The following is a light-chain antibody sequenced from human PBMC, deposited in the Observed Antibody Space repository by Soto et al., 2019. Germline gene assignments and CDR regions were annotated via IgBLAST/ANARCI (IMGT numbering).Light chain of an antibody. CDR2: KVS. J-gene: IGKJ4*01. CDR1: QSLVDTDGNTY. CDR3: MQGTHWPLT. V-gene: IGKV2-30*01. Sequence: DVVMTQSPLSLPVTLGQPASISCRSSQSLVDTDGNTYLSWFQQRPGQGPRRLIYKVSNRDSGVPDRFSGSGSGTDFTLKISRVEAEDVGIYFCMQGTHWPLTFGGGTKVDIK.